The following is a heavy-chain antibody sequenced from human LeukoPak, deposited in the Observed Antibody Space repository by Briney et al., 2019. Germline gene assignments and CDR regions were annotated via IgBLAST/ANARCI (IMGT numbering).Heavy chain of an antibody. CDR3: ARGGSGATFDI. CDR1: GYTFTSYY. D-gene: IGHD1-26*01. Sequence: ASVKVSCKASGYTFTSYYMHWVRQAPGQGLEWMGIINPSGGSTSYAQKFQGRVTSIRDTSANTVYMELSSLRSEDTATYYCARGGSGATFDIWGQGTMVTVSS. CDR2: INPSGGST. V-gene: IGHV1-46*01. J-gene: IGHJ3*02.